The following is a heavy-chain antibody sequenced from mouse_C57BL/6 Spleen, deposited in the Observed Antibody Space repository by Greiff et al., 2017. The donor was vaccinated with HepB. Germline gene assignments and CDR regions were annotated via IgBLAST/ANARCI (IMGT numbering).Heavy chain of an antibody. Sequence: EVKLQESGPGLVKPSQSLSLTCSVTGYSITSGYYWNWIRQFPGNKLEWMGYISYDGSNNYNPSLKNRISITRDTSKNQIFLKLNSVTTEDTATYYCARGGDYDYFDYWGQGTTLTVSS. D-gene: IGHD2-4*01. CDR1: GYSITSGYY. V-gene: IGHV3-6*01. CDR2: ISYDGSN. CDR3: ARGGDYDYFDY. J-gene: IGHJ2*01.